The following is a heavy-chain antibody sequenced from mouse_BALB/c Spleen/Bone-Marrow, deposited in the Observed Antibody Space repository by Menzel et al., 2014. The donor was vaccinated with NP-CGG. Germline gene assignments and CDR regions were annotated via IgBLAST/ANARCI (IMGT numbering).Heavy chain of an antibody. D-gene: IGHD5-5*01. J-gene: IGHJ4*01. CDR2: IRLQSDNYAT. V-gene: IGHV6-6*02. CDR3: TRLPLFYAMDY. CDR1: GFTFSYYW. Sequence: EVKLVESGGGLVQPGGSMTLSCVASGFTFSYYWMNWVRQSPEKGLEWVAEIRLQSDNYATHYAESVKGRFTISRNDSKSSVYLQMSNLRAEDTGFCYCTRLPLFYAMDYWGQGTSVTVSS.